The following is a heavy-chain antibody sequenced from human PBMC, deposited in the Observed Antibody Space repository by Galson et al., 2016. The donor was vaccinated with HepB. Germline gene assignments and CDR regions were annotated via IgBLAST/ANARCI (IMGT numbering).Heavy chain of an antibody. CDR2: IYYSGST. Sequence: SETLSLTCTVSGGSVSSGSYYWSWIRQPPGKGLEWIGYIYYSGSTNYNPSLKSRVTISVDTSKNQFSLKLSSVTAADTAVYYCARFRMSRAHYGDYVPYYYYGMDVWGQGTTVTVSS. CDR1: GGSVSSGSYY. V-gene: IGHV4-61*01. D-gene: IGHD4-17*01. CDR3: ARFRMSRAHYGDYVPYYYYGMDV. J-gene: IGHJ6*02.